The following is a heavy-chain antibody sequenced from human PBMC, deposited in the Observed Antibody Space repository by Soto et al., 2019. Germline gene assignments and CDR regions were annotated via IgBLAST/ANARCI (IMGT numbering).Heavy chain of an antibody. CDR3: ARGPRFSDWFDP. D-gene: IGHD3-3*01. CDR2: VYSKGGT. V-gene: IGHV4-4*07. Sequence: QVHLQQSGPGLVNPSETLSLTCTVSGGSMSSYYWTWIRQPAGKGLVGIGRVYSKGGTHYNPALKSRVTISLDKSMNQFSLRLLSVTDAHTAVYYCARGPRFSDWFDPWGQGTLVTVSS. J-gene: IGHJ5*02. CDR1: GGSMSSYY.